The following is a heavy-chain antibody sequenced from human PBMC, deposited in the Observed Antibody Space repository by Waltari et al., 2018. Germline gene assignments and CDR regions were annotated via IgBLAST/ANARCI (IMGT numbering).Heavy chain of an antibody. V-gene: IGHV3-53*01. D-gene: IGHD5-12*01. Sequence: EVQLVESGGGLIQPGGSLRLSCAASGFTVSSNYMSWVRQAPGKGLEWFSVIYSGGSTYYADSVKGRFTISRDNSKNTLYLQMNSLRAEDTAVYYCARVGGEQKQYSGYGRHFDYWGQGTLVTVSS. CDR3: ARVGGEQKQYSGYGRHFDY. CDR2: IYSGGST. J-gene: IGHJ4*02. CDR1: GFTVSSNY.